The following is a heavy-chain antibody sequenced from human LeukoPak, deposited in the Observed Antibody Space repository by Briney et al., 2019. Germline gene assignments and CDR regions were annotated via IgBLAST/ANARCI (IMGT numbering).Heavy chain of an antibody. D-gene: IGHD3-10*01. J-gene: IGHJ4*02. Sequence: GGSLRLSCAASGFTFTNYAMSWVRQAPGKGLEWVSSITDNGVSTYYADSVKGRFTISRDNSKNMLYLQMNSLRAEDTALYYCAKDLRVHWGQGTLVTVSS. CDR2: ITDNGVST. CDR3: AKDLRVH. CDR1: GFTFTNYA. V-gene: IGHV3-23*01.